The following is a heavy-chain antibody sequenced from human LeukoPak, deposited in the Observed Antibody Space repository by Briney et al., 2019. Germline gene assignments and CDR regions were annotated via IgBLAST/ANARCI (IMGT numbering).Heavy chain of an antibody. CDR1: GGSFSGYY. V-gene: IGHV4-34*01. J-gene: IGHJ5*02. D-gene: IGHD3-3*01. Sequence: SETLSLTCAAYGGSFSGYYWSWIRQPPGKGLEWIGEINHSGSTNYNPSLKSRVTISVDTSKNQFSLKLSSVTAADTAVYYCASRDAITIFGVGYNWFDPWGQGTLVTVSS. CDR3: ASRDAITIFGVGYNWFDP. CDR2: INHSGST.